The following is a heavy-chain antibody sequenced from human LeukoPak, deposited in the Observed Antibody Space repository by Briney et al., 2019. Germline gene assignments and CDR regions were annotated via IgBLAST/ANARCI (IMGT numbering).Heavy chain of an antibody. CDR2: IYSGGST. D-gene: IGHD6-19*01. V-gene: IGHV3-53*01. CDR1: GFTVSSNY. CDR3: ARIGIAVAGIAGAPFDY. Sequence: PGGSLRLSCAASGFTVSSNYMSWVRQAPGKGLEWVSVIYSGGSTYYADSVKGRFTISRDNSKNTLYLQMNSLRAEDTAVYYCARIGIAVAGIAGAPFDYWGQGTLVTVSS. J-gene: IGHJ4*02.